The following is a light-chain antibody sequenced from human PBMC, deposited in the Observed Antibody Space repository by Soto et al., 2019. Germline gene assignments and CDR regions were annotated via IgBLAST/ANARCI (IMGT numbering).Light chain of an antibody. CDR2: GAS. J-gene: IGKJ2*01. CDR1: QSLTSSY. CDR3: QQDESSPPSYT. V-gene: IGKV3-20*01. Sequence: EIVLTQSPGTLSLSPGERATLSCRASQSLTSSYLAWYQQKPGQAPRLLIYGASSRATGIPDRVSASGSGTDFTLSISRLEPEDVAVYYCQQDESSPPSYTFGQGTKLEMK.